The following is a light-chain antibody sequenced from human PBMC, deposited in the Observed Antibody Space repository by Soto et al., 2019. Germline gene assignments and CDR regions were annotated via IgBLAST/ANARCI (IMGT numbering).Light chain of an antibody. Sequence: DIQMTQSPSTLSASVGDRVTFTCRASQSISHWLAWYQQKAGKAPKLLIYRASILQSGVPSRFSGSGSGTECTLAISSLQCDDFATYYCQHYDSYSLTFGGGTKVEIK. V-gene: IGKV1-5*03. J-gene: IGKJ4*01. CDR1: QSISHW. CDR3: QHYDSYSLT. CDR2: RAS.